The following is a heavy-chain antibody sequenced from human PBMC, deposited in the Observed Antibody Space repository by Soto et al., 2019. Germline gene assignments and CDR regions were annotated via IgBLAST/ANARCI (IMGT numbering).Heavy chain of an antibody. V-gene: IGHV4-39*02. CDR2: VYYGGGT. CDR3: VSPLCGGDSFYFTT. Sequence: SETLSLTCTVSRGSISSSIHYWGWILQPPGKGLEWIGTVYYGGGTKYNPSLKSRVTIAVDTSKNHLSLKLTSVTAADTAMYYCVSPLCGGDSFYFTTWGQEAVLTVSS. J-gene: IGHJ4*02. D-gene: IGHD2-21*01. CDR1: RGSISSSIHY.